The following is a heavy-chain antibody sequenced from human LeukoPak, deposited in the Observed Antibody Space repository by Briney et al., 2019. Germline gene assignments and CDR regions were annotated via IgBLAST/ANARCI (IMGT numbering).Heavy chain of an antibody. CDR2: ISYDGSNK. J-gene: IGHJ6*02. CDR1: GFTFSSYG. CDR3: AKDQGSSSWLSYYYYYGMDV. Sequence: GGSLRLSCAASGFTFSSYGMHWVRQAPGKGLEWVAVISYDGSNKYYADSVKGRFTISRDNSKNTLYLQMNSLGAEDTAVYYCAKDQGSSSWLSYYYYYGMDVWGQGTTVTVSS. V-gene: IGHV3-30*18. D-gene: IGHD6-13*01.